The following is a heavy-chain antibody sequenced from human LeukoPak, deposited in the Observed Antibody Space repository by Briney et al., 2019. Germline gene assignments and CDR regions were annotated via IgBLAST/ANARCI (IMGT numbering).Heavy chain of an antibody. J-gene: IGHJ3*02. CDR2: TYYRSRWYN. D-gene: IGHD6-19*01. CDR1: GDSVSSYSAA. CDR3: ARVLGSLGIAVAGPGDAFDI. Sequence: SQTLSLTCAISGDSVSSYSAAWNWIRQSPSRGLEWLGRTYYRSRWYNDYAVSVKSRITINPDTSKNQFSLQMNSVTPEDTAVYYCARVLGSLGIAVAGPGDAFDIWGHGTLVTVSS. V-gene: IGHV6-1*01.